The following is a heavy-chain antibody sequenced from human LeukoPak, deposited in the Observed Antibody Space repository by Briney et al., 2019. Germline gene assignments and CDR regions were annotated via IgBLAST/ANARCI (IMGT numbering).Heavy chain of an antibody. CDR2: ISYDGSNK. J-gene: IGHJ4*02. D-gene: IGHD1-26*01. V-gene: IGHV3-30*07. CDR1: GFTFSSYA. CDR3: AKIGVVGATSSGEYYFDY. Sequence: GRSLRLSCAASGFTFSSYAMHWVRQAPGKGLEWVAVISYDGSNKYYADSVKGRFTISRDNSKNTLYLQMNSLRAEDTAVYYCAKIGVVGATSSGEYYFDYWGQGTLVTVSS.